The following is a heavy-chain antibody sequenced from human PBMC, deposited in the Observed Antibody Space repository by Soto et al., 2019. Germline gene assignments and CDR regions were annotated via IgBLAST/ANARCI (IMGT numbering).Heavy chain of an antibody. CDR3: ASWYSSSSGGLDYFDY. CDR2: IYYSGST. CDR1: GGSISSGDYY. Sequence: SETLSLTCTVSGGSISSGDYYWSWIRQPPGKGLEWIGYIYYSGSTYYNPSLKSRVTISVDASKNQFSLKLSSVTAADTAVYYCASWYSSSSGGLDYFDYWRQGTLVTV. V-gene: IGHV4-30-4*01. D-gene: IGHD6-6*01. J-gene: IGHJ4*02.